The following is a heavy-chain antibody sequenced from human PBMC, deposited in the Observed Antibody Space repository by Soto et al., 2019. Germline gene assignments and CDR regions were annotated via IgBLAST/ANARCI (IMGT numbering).Heavy chain of an antibody. J-gene: IGHJ4*02. CDR3: VKDVGYGFILFDY. CDR2: VNGGGDST. D-gene: IGHD3-10*01. CDR1: GFTFSSFG. V-gene: IGHV3-23*01. Sequence: LRLSCIASGFTFSSFGMTWVRQAPGKGLEWVSTVNGGGDSTHYADSVKGRFSIFRDNSKNTVYLQMNSLRAEDTAIYYCVKDVGYGFILFDYWGQGTLVTV.